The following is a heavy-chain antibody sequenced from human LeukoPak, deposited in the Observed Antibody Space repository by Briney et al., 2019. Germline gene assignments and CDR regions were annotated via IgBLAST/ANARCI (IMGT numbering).Heavy chain of an antibody. CDR2: IIGGAGGT. CDR3: AHGSMYQLDY. CDR1: GFSFSSHG. D-gene: IGHD2-2*01. V-gene: IGHV3-23*01. Sequence: GGSLRLSCAASGFSFSSHGMSWVRQAPGKGLEWVPGIIGGAGGTYYADSVKGRFTISRDNAKNTLYRQMNSLRAEDTAVYYCAHGSMYQLDYWGQGTLVTVSS. J-gene: IGHJ4*02.